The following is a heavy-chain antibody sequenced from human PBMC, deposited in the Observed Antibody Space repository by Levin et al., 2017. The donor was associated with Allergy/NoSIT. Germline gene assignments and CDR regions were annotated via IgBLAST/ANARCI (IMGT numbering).Heavy chain of an antibody. V-gene: IGHV3-48*02. D-gene: IGHD5-24*01. CDR3: ARDHRSSSGRWLQFLVWDIDY. CDR2: ISSSSSTI. CDR1: GFTFSSYS. J-gene: IGHJ4*02. Sequence: PGGSLRLSCAASGFTFSSYSMNWVRQAPGKGLEWVSYISSSSSTIYYADSVKGRFTISRDNAKNSLYLQMNSLRDEDTAVYYCARDHRSSSGRWLQFLVWDIDYLGQGTLVTVSS.